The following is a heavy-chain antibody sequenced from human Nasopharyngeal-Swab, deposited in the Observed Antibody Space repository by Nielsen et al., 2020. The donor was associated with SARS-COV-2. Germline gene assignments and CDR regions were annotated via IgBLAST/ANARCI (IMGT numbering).Heavy chain of an antibody. D-gene: IGHD3-3*01. J-gene: IGHJ3*02. CDR2: IYSGGST. V-gene: IGHV3-53*01. CDR3: ARDRVDFWSGYYTPDAFDI. CDR1: GFTVSSNY. Sequence: GESLKISCAASGFTVSSNYMGWVRQAPGKGLEWVSVIYSGGSTYYADSVKGRFTISRDNSKNTLYLQMNSLRAEDTAVYYCARDRVDFWSGYYTPDAFDIWGQGTMVTVSS.